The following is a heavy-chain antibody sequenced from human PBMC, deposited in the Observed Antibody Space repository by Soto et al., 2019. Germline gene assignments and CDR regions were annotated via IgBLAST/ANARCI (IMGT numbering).Heavy chain of an antibody. Sequence: GGSLRLSCAASGFTFSGSAMHWVRQASGKGLEWVDRIRSKANSYATAYAASVKGRFTISRDESKNTAYLQMNSLKTEDTAVYYCTRRAAAAGAFDIWGQGTMVTVSS. D-gene: IGHD6-13*01. CDR3: TRRAAAAGAFDI. J-gene: IGHJ3*02. V-gene: IGHV3-73*01. CDR2: IRSKANSYAT. CDR1: GFTFSGSA.